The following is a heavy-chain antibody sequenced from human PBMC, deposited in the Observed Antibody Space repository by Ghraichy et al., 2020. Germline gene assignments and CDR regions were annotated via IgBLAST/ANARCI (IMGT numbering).Heavy chain of an antibody. Sequence: GGSLRLSCAASGFTFSDYYMSWIRQAPGKGLEWVSYVSSSSSYTNYADSVKGRFTISRDNSKNTLYLQMNSLRADDTAVYYCAKESTWFGVFDYWGQGTLVTVSS. V-gene: IGHV3-11*05. CDR1: GFTFSDYY. J-gene: IGHJ4*02. D-gene: IGHD3-10*01. CDR3: AKESTWFGVFDY. CDR2: VSSSSSYT.